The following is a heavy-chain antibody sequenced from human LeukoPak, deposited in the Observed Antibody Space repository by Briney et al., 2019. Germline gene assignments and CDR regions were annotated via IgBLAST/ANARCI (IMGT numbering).Heavy chain of an antibody. CDR1: GGSISTSNYY. V-gene: IGHV4-39*07. J-gene: IGHJ6*03. CDR2: IFYSGST. Sequence: SETLSLTCTVSGGSISTSNYYWGWIRQPPGKGLEWIGNIFYSGSTYYSPSLKSRVTISLDTPRNQFSLKLSSVTAADTAVYYCARSEDLAIAVPPYYYYMDVWGKGTTVTISS. CDR3: ARSEDLAIAVPPYYYYMDV. D-gene: IGHD6-19*01.